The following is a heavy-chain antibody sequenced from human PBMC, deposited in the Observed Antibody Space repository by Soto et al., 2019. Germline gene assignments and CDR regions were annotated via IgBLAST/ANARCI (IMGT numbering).Heavy chain of an antibody. CDR1: SHSFGNYP. D-gene: IGHD3-3*01. CDR2: ISGSGFDT. V-gene: IGHV3-23*01. CDR3: AKCLPRPSIFSVVINGFDY. Sequence: SWGSLRISCAASSHSFGNYPMSWVRQAPGKGLEWVSTISGSGFDTYYADSVKGQFTISRDNSKNTLYLQMNSLRAEDTAVYYCAKCLPRPSIFSVVINGFDYWGQGTLVTVSS. J-gene: IGHJ4*02.